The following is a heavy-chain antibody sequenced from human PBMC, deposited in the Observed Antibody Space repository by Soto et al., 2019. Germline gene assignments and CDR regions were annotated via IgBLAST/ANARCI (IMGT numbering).Heavy chain of an antibody. CDR2: ISAYNRNT. CDR1: DYTFTSYG. J-gene: IGHJ4*02. CDR3: ARNLAVALIGY. V-gene: IGHV1-18*01. D-gene: IGHD6-19*01. Sequence: QVQLVQSGAEVKKPGASVKVSCKASDYTFTSYGISWVRQAPGQGLQWMGWISAYNRNTKYAQKFQGRVTMTTDTSTSTAYMELRSLRPDDTSVYYWARNLAVALIGYWGQGTLVTVSS.